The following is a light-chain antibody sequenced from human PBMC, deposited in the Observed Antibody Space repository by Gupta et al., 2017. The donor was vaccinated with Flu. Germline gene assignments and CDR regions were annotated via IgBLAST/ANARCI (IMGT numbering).Light chain of an antibody. CDR3: QQRSNWPPRT. V-gene: IGKV3-11*01. Sequence: ATLSLSPGERATLSCRASQSVSSYLAWYQQKPGQAPRLLIYDASNRATGIPARFSGSGSGTDFTLTISSLEPEDFAVYYCQQRSNWPPRTFGQGTRLEIK. CDR2: DAS. CDR1: QSVSSY. J-gene: IGKJ5*01.